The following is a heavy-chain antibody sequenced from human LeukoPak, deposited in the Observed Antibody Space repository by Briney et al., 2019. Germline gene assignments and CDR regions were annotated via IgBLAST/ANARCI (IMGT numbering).Heavy chain of an antibody. D-gene: IGHD3-16*01. CDR3: ASWGWQYYYYYMDV. J-gene: IGHJ6*03. CDR1: GYSISSGYY. Sequence: SETLSLTCTVSGYSISSGYYWGWIRQPPGKGLEWIGSIYHSGSTYYNPSLKSRVTISVDTSKNQFSLKLSSVTAADTAVYYCASWGWQYYYYYMDVWGKGTTVTVSS. CDR2: IYHSGST. V-gene: IGHV4-38-2*02.